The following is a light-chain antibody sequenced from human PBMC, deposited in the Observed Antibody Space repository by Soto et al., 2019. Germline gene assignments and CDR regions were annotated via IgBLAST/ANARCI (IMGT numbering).Light chain of an antibody. V-gene: IGLV2-11*01. J-gene: IGLJ3*02. CDR3: CSYAGSFTGV. CDR2: DAS. CDR1: TGDVGTYNF. Sequence: QSALTQPRSVSGSPGQSVTISCTGTTGDVGTYNFVSWYQHHPGKPPKLMIYDASKRPSGVPDRFSASKSGNTASLTISGLQAEDEADYYCCSYAGSFTGVFGGGTKLTVL.